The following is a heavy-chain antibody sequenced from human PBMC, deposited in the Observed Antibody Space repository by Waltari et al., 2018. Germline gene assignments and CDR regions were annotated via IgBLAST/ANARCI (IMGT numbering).Heavy chain of an antibody. Sequence: QLQLQQSGPGLVRPPEFLSLTCTVSGDPWSSRSMWNWGRQPPGKGLEWLCQIHGSGIINFNPSFASRVTMSIDTSKNQFSLKVSSATAADTAVYYCARDRGRGLYLDSWGQGSLVTVS. CDR2: IHGSGII. D-gene: IGHD2-15*01. V-gene: IGHV4-4*03. J-gene: IGHJ4*02. CDR3: ARDRGRGLYLDS. CDR1: GDPWSSRSM.